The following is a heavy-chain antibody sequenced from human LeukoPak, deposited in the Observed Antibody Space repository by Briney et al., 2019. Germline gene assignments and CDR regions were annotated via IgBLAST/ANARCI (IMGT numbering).Heavy chain of an antibody. CDR2: FNDSGEGT. Sequence: GGSLRLSCAASGFTFSNSAMNWVRQSPGKGLEWVSTFNDSGEGTYYADSVKGRFTISRDNSKSTLYLQMNSLRVEDTAVYYCARIGSSWSFDYWGQGTRVTVSS. D-gene: IGHD6-13*01. CDR1: GFTFSNSA. CDR3: ARIGSSWSFDY. J-gene: IGHJ4*02. V-gene: IGHV3-23*01.